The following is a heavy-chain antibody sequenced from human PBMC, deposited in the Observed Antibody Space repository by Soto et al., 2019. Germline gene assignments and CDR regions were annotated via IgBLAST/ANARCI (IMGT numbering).Heavy chain of an antibody. Sequence: GGSLRLSCAASGFNFGDYYMTWIRQAPGKGLEWVSYISGSGFTIYYADSVKGRFTISRDNAKNSVLLQMNSLRAEDTAVYYCARVVDSGYYPDYWGQGTLVTVSS. CDR1: GFNFGDYY. CDR2: ISGSGFTI. D-gene: IGHD3-22*01. CDR3: ARVVDSGYYPDY. V-gene: IGHV3-11*01. J-gene: IGHJ4*02.